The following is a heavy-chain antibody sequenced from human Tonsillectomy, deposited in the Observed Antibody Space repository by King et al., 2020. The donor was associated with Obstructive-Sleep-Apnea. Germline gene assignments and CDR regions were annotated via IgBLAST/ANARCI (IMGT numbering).Heavy chain of an antibody. CDR1: GFTVSSKY. Sequence: VQLVESGGGLVQPGGSLRLSCAASGFTVSSKYMSWVRHAPGKGLEWVSVIYAVGSTYYADSVKGRFTISRDNSKNTVYLQMKSLRAEDTAVYFCARDLVMDVWGQGTTVTVSS. J-gene: IGHJ6*02. D-gene: IGHD2-8*02. V-gene: IGHV3-66*01. CDR2: IYAVGST. CDR3: ARDLVMDV.